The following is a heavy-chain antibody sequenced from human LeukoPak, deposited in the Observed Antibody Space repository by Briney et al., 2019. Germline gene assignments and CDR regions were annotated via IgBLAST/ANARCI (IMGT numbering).Heavy chain of an antibody. D-gene: IGHD6-19*01. CDR3: ARIADQWWFDP. CDR2: IYHNGST. Sequence: SETLSLTCAVSGGSISSGGFSLTWIRQPPGKGLEWIGYIYHNGSTYYSPSLESRVTISVDRSKNQFSLNLSSATAADTAVYYCARIADQWWFDPWGQGTLVTVSS. CDR1: GGSISSGGFS. V-gene: IGHV4-30-2*01. J-gene: IGHJ5*02.